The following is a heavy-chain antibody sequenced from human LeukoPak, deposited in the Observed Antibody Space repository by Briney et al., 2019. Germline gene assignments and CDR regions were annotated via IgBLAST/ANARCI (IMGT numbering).Heavy chain of an antibody. Sequence: GGSLRFSCAASGFTFSSYDMHWVRQATGKGLEWVLAIGTAGDTYYPGSVKGRFTISRENAKNSLYLQMNSLRAGDTAVYYCARGRPYYDFWSGYYSGMDVWGQGTTVTVSS. J-gene: IGHJ6*02. CDR1: GFTFSSYD. CDR3: ARGRPYYDFWSGYYSGMDV. D-gene: IGHD3-3*01. CDR2: IGTAGDT. V-gene: IGHV3-13*01.